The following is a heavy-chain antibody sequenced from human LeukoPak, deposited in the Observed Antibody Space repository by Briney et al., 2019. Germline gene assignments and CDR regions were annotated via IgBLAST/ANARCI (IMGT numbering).Heavy chain of an antibody. CDR3: AKALASNPYYGLDV. Sequence: GGSLRLSCAASGFTVSSNYMSWVRQAPGKGLEWVSVIYSGGSTYYADSVKGRFTISRDNSKNTLYLQMNSLRAEDTALYYCAKALASNPYYGLDVWGQGTTVTVSS. V-gene: IGHV3-66*01. CDR2: IYSGGST. D-gene: IGHD2-21*01. J-gene: IGHJ6*02. CDR1: GFTVSSNY.